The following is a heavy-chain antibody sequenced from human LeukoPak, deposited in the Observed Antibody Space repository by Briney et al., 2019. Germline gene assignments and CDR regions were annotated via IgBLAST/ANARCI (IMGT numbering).Heavy chain of an antibody. CDR3: ARAKNSSWLALFDP. J-gene: IGHJ5*02. Sequence: GGSLRLSCAASGFTFSSYAMSWVRQAPGKGLEWVAVISYDGSNKYYADSVKGRFTISRDNSKNTLYLQMNSLRAEDTAVYYCARAKNSSWLALFDPWGQGTLVTVSS. CDR2: ISYDGSNK. V-gene: IGHV3-30-3*01. CDR1: GFTFSSYA. D-gene: IGHD6-13*01.